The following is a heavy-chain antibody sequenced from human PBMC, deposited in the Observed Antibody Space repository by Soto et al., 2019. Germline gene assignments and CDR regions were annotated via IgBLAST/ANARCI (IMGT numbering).Heavy chain of an antibody. CDR3: TTGPAAGIGYYYYYGMDV. D-gene: IGHD6-13*01. CDR1: GFSFASFA. Sequence: SGGSLRLSCTTSGFSFASFAMTWVRQAPGKGLEWVGRIKSKTDGGTTDYAAPVKGRFTISRDDSKNTLYLQMNSLKTEDTAVYYCTTGPAAGIGYYYYYGMDVWGQGTTVTVSS. CDR2: IKSKTDGGTT. V-gene: IGHV3-15*01. J-gene: IGHJ6*02.